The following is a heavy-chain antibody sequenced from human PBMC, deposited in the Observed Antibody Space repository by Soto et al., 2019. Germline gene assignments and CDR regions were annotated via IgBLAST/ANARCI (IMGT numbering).Heavy chain of an antibody. CDR1: GDTFNFYT. J-gene: IGHJ4*02. Sequence: QVQLVQSGAEVKKPGSSVKVSCKASGDTFNFYTINWVRQAPGLGLEWMGRFNPILSFSNSALKFQGSVTLTADKSTSTAYMVLSSLRSADTAIYYCATSFGSGSRAFDYWGQGALVTVSS. D-gene: IGHD3-10*01. CDR2: FNPILSFS. CDR3: ATSFGSGSRAFDY. V-gene: IGHV1-69*02.